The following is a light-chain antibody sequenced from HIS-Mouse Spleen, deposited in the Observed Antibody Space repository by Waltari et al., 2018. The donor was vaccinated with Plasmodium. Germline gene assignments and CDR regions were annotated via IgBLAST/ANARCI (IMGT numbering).Light chain of an antibody. CDR3: YSTDSSGNHRV. Sequence: SYELTQPPSVSVSPGHTARITCSGDALPTKSAYWYQQKSGQAPVLVIYEDSKRTTGIPERFSGSSSGTMATLTISGAQVEDEADYYCYSTDSSGNHRVFGGGTKLTVL. V-gene: IGLV3-10*01. CDR2: EDS. CDR1: ALPTKS. J-gene: IGLJ3*02.